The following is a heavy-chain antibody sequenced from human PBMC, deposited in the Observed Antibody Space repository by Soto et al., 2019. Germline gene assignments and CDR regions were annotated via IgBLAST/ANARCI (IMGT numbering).Heavy chain of an antibody. CDR3: AREGGAAPGARREWYLDL. V-gene: IGHV1-2*02. Sequence: QVQLVQSGAEVKKPGASVTVSCKTSGYPLTDFYIHWVRQAPGQGPEWMAWINPHTGDTNTALKFQGRVTMTSDTSINTAVMELTRLSSDETAVYYCAREGGAAPGARREWYLDLWGRGTLVSVSS. D-gene: IGHD6-25*01. J-gene: IGHJ2*01. CDR1: GYPLTDFY. CDR2: INPHTGDT.